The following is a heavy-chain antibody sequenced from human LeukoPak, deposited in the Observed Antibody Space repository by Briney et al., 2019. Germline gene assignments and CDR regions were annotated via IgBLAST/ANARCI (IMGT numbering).Heavy chain of an antibody. J-gene: IGHJ6*02. Sequence: PSETLSLTCTVSGGSISSGGYYWSWIRQHPGKGLEWIGYIYYSGSTYYNPSLKSRVTISVDTSKNQFSLKLSSVTAADTAMYYCAREIVTYGMDVWGQGTTVTVSS. CDR1: GGSISSGGYY. D-gene: IGHD3-16*02. V-gene: IGHV4-31*03. CDR2: IYYSGST. CDR3: AREIVTYGMDV.